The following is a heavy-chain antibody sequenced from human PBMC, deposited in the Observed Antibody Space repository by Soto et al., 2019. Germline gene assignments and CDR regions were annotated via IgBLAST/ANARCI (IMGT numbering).Heavy chain of an antibody. CDR1: GGSISSAENF. CDR2: INYSGNT. V-gene: IGHV4-30-4*01. Sequence: QVQLQESGPGLVRPSQTLSLRCSVSGGSISSAENFWSWVRQPPGKGLEWIGYINYSGNTYFNPSLQSRLAISVDTSNNKFSLRLTSVTAADTAVYYCARASGDSSGYSFDYWGQGTLVTVSS. D-gene: IGHD3-22*01. CDR3: ARASGDSSGYSFDY. J-gene: IGHJ4*02.